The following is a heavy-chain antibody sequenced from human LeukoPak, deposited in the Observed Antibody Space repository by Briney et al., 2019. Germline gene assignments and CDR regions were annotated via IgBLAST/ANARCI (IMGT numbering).Heavy chain of an antibody. D-gene: IGHD5-18*01. Sequence: SETLSLTCTVSDGSISTSSSYWGWIRQPPGKGLEWIGTIHYSGSTYYTPSLKSRFSMSADTSKNQFSLNLRSVSAADTAVYYCARGPSYSYGYFDYWGQGTLVTVSS. CDR3: ARGPSYSYGYFDY. CDR1: DGSISTSSSY. V-gene: IGHV4-39*01. CDR2: IHYSGST. J-gene: IGHJ4*02.